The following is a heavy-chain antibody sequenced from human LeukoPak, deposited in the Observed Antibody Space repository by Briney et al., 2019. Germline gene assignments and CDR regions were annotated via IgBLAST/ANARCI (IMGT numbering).Heavy chain of an antibody. CDR3: AKSSGWAPNTYYFDY. V-gene: IGHV5-51*01. CDR1: GYSFTSYW. J-gene: IGHJ4*02. Sequence: GESLKISCKGSGYSFTSYWIGWVRQMPGKGLEWMGIIYPGDSDTRYSPSFQGQVTISADKSISTAYLQWSSLKASDTAMYYCAKSSGWAPNTYYFDYWGQGTLVTVSP. CDR2: IYPGDSDT. D-gene: IGHD6-19*01.